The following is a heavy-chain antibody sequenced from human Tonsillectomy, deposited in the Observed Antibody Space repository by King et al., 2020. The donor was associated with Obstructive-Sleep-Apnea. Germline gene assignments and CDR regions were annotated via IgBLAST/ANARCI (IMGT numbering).Heavy chain of an antibody. D-gene: IGHD3/OR15-3a*01. J-gene: IGHJ6*02. CDR3: ARMIFGYGMDV. CDR2: IYNNENI. Sequence: VQLQESGPGLVKPSETLSLTCTVSGDSISSFYWSWIRQPPGKGLEWIGYIYNNENINYNPSLKSRVTFSVDTSKKQVSLNLNSVTAADTAVYYCARMIFGYGMDVWGQGTTVTVS. CDR1: GDSISSFY. V-gene: IGHV4-59*08.